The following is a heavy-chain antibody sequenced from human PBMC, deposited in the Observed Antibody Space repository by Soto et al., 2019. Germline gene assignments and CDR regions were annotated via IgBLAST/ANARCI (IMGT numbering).Heavy chain of an antibody. CDR2: INSDGSST. V-gene: IGHV3-74*01. CDR3: ARAFGYCSSTSCYALDY. Sequence: GGSLRLSCAASGFTFSSYWMHWVRQAPGKGLVWVSRINSDGSSTSYADSVKGRFTISRDNAKNTLYLQMNSLRAEDTAVYYCARAFGYCSSTSCYALDYWGQGTLVTVSS. CDR1: GFTFSSYW. J-gene: IGHJ4*02. D-gene: IGHD2-2*03.